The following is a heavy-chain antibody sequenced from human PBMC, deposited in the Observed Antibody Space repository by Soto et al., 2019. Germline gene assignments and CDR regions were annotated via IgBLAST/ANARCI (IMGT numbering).Heavy chain of an antibody. CDR3: AKDLSGFWSGYYSGPFDY. Sequence: PGGSLRLSCAASGSTFSSYGMHWVRQAPGKGLEWVAVISYDGSNKYYADSVKGRFTISRDNSKNTLYLQMNSLRAEDTAVYYCAKDLSGFWSGYYSGPFDYWGQGTLVTVSS. D-gene: IGHD3-3*01. CDR1: GSTFSSYG. V-gene: IGHV3-30*18. J-gene: IGHJ4*02. CDR2: ISYDGSNK.